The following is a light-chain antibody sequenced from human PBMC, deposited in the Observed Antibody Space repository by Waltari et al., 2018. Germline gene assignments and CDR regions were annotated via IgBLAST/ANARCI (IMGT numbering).Light chain of an antibody. Sequence: EIVLTQSPATLSLSPGERATLSCRASQSVSSYLAWYQQKPGQAPRLLIYDASNRATGIAARLSGSGSGTDFTLTISSLEPEDFAVYYCQQRSNWPITFGQGTRLEIK. CDR1: QSVSSY. J-gene: IGKJ5*01. CDR3: QQRSNWPIT. V-gene: IGKV3-11*01. CDR2: DAS.